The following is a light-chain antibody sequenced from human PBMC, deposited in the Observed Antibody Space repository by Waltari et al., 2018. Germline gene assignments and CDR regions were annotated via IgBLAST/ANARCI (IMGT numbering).Light chain of an antibody. CDR3: CSYAGSSTSLV. CDR2: EGS. Sequence: QSALTQPASVSGSPGQSITISCTGTSSDGGSYNLFSWYQQQPGKAPKLMIYEGSKRPSGVSNRFSGSKSGNTASLTISGLQAEDEADYYCCSYAGSSTSLVFGGGTKLTVL. V-gene: IGLV2-23*01. CDR1: SSDGGSYNL. J-gene: IGLJ2*01.